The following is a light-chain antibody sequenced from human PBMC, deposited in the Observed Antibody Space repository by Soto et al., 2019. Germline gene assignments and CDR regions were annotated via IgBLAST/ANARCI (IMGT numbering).Light chain of an antibody. V-gene: IGKV3-20*01. Sequence: EIVLTQSPGTLSLSPGERATLSCRASQSVSSSYLAWYQQKPGQAPRLLIYGASSRATGIPDTFSGSGSGTDFTLTISRLEPEDSAVYYCQQYGSSPFTFGPGTKVDI. CDR3: QQYGSSPFT. J-gene: IGKJ3*01. CDR2: GAS. CDR1: QSVSSSY.